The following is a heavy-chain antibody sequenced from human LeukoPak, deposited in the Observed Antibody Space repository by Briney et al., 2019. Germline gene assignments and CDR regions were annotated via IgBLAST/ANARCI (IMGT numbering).Heavy chain of an antibody. CDR2: IYHSGST. CDR1: GYSISSGYC. J-gene: IGHJ4*02. CDR3: ASNSLRGLNNY. V-gene: IGHV4-38-2*02. Sequence: PSETLSLTCNVSGYSISSGYCWGWIRQPPGKGLEWIGSIYHSGSTYYNASLKSRVTISVDTSKNQFSLKLTSVTAADTAVYYCASNSLRGLNNYWGQGTLVTVSS. D-gene: IGHD4-23*01.